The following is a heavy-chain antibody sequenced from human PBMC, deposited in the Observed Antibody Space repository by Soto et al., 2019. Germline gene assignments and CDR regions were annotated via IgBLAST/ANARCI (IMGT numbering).Heavy chain of an antibody. D-gene: IGHD3-22*01. Sequence: SETLSLTCTVSGGSIRGYYWNRIRQASGKGPEWIGYVYYTGSTNYNPSLESRVTMSTDTSKNQVSLELRSMTAADSALYYCARGFYDARGYSAPFDSWGQGTQVTVSS. V-gene: IGHV4-59*01. J-gene: IGHJ4*02. CDR3: ARGFYDARGYSAPFDS. CDR2: VYYTGST. CDR1: GGSIRGYY.